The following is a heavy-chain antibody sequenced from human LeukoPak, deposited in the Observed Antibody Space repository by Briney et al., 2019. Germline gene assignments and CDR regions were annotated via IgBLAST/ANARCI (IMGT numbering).Heavy chain of an antibody. J-gene: IGHJ4*02. V-gene: IGHV3-23*01. CDR2: ISRSGDIT. CDR1: GAAFSKYG. CDR3: ATEGFYF. Sequence: GGSLRLSCAASGAAFSKYGMRWVRQAAGAGLEYISGISRSGDITHYADSVKGRFTISRDNVKNTLYLQMNSLRAEDTALYYCATEGFYFWGPGTQVTVSS.